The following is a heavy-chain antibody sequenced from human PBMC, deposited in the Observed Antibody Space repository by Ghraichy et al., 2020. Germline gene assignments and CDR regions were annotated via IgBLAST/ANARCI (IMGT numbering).Heavy chain of an antibody. Sequence: GGSLRLSCTVSGFTFSSYGMSWVRQAPGKGLEWVSAISGSDGSTSYADSVKGRFTISRDNSKNTLYLQMNSLRAEDTAVYYCAKGGTFGVILSHFDYWGQGTLVTVSS. V-gene: IGHV3-23*01. D-gene: IGHD3-3*01. CDR3: AKGGTFGVILSHFDY. J-gene: IGHJ4*02. CDR1: GFTFSSYG. CDR2: ISGSDGST.